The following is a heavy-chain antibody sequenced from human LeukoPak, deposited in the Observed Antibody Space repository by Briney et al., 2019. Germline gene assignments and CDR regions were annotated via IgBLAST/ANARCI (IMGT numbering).Heavy chain of an antibody. V-gene: IGHV4-4*07. D-gene: IGHD2-2*01. Sequence: SETLSLTCTVSGGSISSYYWSWIRQPAGKGLEWIGRIYTNGSTNYNPSLKSRVTMSVDTSKNRFSLKLSSVTAADTAVYYCARGPLIVVVPAASGPYNWFDPWGQGTLVTVSS. CDR2: IYTNGST. J-gene: IGHJ5*02. CDR3: ARGPLIVVVPAASGPYNWFDP. CDR1: GGSISSYY.